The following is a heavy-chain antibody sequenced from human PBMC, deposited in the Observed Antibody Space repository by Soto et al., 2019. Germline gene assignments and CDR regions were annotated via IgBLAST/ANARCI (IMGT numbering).Heavy chain of an antibody. D-gene: IGHD6-13*01. CDR3: ARVLDSSWYFDV. V-gene: IGHV4-61*01. CDR1: GGSLNTDSSY. Sequence: KPSETLSLTCTVSGGSLNTDSSYWTWVRQPPGGGLEYLGYVYYTGVTNYNPSLKSRVTISLDMSKSQFFLTLSSVTPADTATYYCARVLDSSWYFDVWGRGTLVTVSS. CDR2: VYYTGVT. J-gene: IGHJ2*01.